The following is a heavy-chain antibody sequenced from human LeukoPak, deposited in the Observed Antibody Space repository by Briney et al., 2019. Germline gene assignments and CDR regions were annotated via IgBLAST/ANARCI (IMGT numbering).Heavy chain of an antibody. J-gene: IGHJ4*02. Sequence: VASVKVSCKASGGTFISYAISWVRQAPGQGLEWMGGIIPIFGTANYAQKFQGRVTITADESTSTAYMELSSLRSEDTAVYYCARGPGGSGSYYGYWGQGTLVTVSS. V-gene: IGHV1-69*01. D-gene: IGHD3-10*01. CDR2: IIPIFGTA. CDR3: ARGPGGSGSYYGY. CDR1: GGTFISYA.